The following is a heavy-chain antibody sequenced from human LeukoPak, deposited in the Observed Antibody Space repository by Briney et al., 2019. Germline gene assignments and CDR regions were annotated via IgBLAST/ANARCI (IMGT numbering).Heavy chain of an antibody. J-gene: IGHJ4*02. D-gene: IGHD2-2*01. V-gene: IGHV4-34*01. CDR1: GGSFSGYY. Sequence: PSETLSLTCAVYGGSFSGYYWSWIRQPPGKGLKWIGEINHSGSTNYNPSLKSRVTISVDTSKNQFSLKLSSVTAADTAVYYCARAKYCSSTSCYVSGKLDYWGQGTLVTVSS. CDR3: ARAKYCSSTSCYVSGKLDY. CDR2: INHSGST.